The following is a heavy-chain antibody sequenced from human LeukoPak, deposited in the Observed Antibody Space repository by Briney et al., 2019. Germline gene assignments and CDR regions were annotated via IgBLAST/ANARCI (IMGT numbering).Heavy chain of an antibody. J-gene: IGHJ6*03. CDR1: GFTFSSYW. CDR2: IKSDATIT. CDR3: ARAATVTTRYYYYYMDV. V-gene: IGHV3-74*01. D-gene: IGHD4-17*01. Sequence: GSLRLSCAASGFTFSSYWMEWVRQEPGKGLVWVSRIKSDATITNYADSVRGRFTISRDNAKNSLYLQMNSLRAEDTALYYCARAATVTTRYYYYYMDVWGKGTTVTVSS.